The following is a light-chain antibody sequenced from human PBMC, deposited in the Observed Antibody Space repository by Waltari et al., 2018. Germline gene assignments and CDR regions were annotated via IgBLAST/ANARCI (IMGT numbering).Light chain of an antibody. CDR3: QTWGSGIQV. CDR1: SGHSDYA. V-gene: IGLV4-69*01. J-gene: IGLJ2*01. Sequence: QLVLTQSPSASASLGASVKLPCTLSSGHSDYAIAWHQQQPEKGPRYLMKLKSDGSHTKGDGIPDRFSGSSSGAERYLPISSLQSEDEADYYCQTWGSGIQVFGGGTKLTVL. CDR2: LKSDGSH.